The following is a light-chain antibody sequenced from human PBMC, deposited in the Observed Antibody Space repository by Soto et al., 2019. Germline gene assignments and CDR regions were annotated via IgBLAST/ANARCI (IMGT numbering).Light chain of an antibody. CDR2: GVS. V-gene: IGLV2-14*04. CDR3: SSYTSSSSLGV. J-gene: IGLJ1*01. CDR1: SSDVGGYNY. Sequence: NSSDVGGYNYVSWYQQHPGKAPKLMIYGVSNRPSGVSNRFSGSKSGNTASLTISGLQAEDEADYYCSSYTSSSSLGVFGTGTKVTVL.